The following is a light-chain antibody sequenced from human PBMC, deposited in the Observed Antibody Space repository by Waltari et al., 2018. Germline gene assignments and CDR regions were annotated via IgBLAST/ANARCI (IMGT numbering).Light chain of an antibody. J-gene: IGLJ3*02. CDR3: CSYAGNYICV. CDR2: DVS. V-gene: IGLV2-23*02. CDR1: SCDIWRYDI. Sequence: QSALTQPASVSGSPGQSVTIACPGASCDIWRYDIVTSYQQPPGNAPKLITVDVSKRPSEVSDRFSGSKSGDTASLTISGLQFEDEADYYCCSYAGNYICVFGGGTRLTVL.